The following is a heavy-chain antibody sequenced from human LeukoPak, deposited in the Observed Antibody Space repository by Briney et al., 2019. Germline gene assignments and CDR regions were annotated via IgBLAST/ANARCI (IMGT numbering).Heavy chain of an antibody. CDR3: ATSQGPGNHWFDP. V-gene: IGHV3-53*01. J-gene: IGHJ5*02. CDR2: ISTGDEI. CDR1: GFTVTSNS. Sequence: GGSLRLSCAASGFTVTSNSMNWVRQAPGKGLEWVSVISTGDEIHYAESVRGRFTISRDSSSNTLSLHMNCLRVEDTAIYYCATSQGPGNHWFDPWGQGTLVTVSS.